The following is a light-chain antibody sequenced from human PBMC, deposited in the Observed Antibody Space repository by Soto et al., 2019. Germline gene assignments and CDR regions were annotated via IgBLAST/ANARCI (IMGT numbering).Light chain of an antibody. J-gene: IGKJ4*01. CDR1: QDISNY. CDR2: DAS. CDR3: QQCDDLPFT. V-gene: IGKV1-33*01. Sequence: DIQMTQSPSSLSVSVGDRATVTCQASQDISNYLICYQQKPGEAPKLLISDASNLETGVPSRFSGSGSGTDFTFTISSLQPEDIATYFCQQCDDLPFTFGGGTKVEI.